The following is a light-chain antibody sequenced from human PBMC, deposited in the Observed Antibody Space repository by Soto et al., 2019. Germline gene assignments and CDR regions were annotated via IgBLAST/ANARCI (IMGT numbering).Light chain of an antibody. CDR1: SSDVGGYNY. Sequence: QSALTQPHSVSGSPGQSVAISCTGTSSDVGGYNYVSWYQQHPGKAPKLMIYDVSKRPSGVPDRFSGSKSGNTASLTISGLQAEDDADYYCCSYAGSYSYVLGTGTKLTVL. J-gene: IGLJ1*01. CDR2: DVS. CDR3: CSYAGSYSYV. V-gene: IGLV2-11*01.